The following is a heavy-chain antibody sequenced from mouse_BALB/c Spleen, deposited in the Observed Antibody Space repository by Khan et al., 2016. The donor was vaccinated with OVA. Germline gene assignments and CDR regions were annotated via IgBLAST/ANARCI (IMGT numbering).Heavy chain of an antibody. CDR1: GYSFTNYW. CDR3: ARGTTTSYWYFDV. V-gene: IGHV1S82*01. J-gene: IGHJ1*01. CDR2: IHPSDSET. Sequence: QVQLQQPGAELVRPGASVKLSCKASGYSFTNYWMNWVKQRPGQGLEWIGMIHPSDSETTLNQKFKDKATLTVAKSSSTAYMQLSSPTSEDSAVLYWARGTTTSYWYFDVWGAVTTVTVSS. D-gene: IGHD1-1*01.